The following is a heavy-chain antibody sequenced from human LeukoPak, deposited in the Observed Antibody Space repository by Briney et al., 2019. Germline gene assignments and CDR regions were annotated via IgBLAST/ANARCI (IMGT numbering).Heavy chain of an antibody. CDR2: IIPIFGTA. V-gene: IGHV1-69*05. CDR3: ARLGCSSTSCYTGGWFDP. Sequence: SVKVSCKASGGTFSSYAISWVRQAPGQGLEWMGGIIPIFGTANYAQKSQGRVTITTDESTSTAYMGLSSLRSEDTAVYYCARLGCSSTSCYTGGWFDPWGQGTLVTVSS. CDR1: GGTFSSYA. J-gene: IGHJ5*02. D-gene: IGHD2-2*02.